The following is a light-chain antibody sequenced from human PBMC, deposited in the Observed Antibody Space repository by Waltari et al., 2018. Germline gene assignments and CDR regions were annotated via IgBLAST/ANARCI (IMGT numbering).Light chain of an antibody. Sequence: EIVMTQSPATLSVSPGERATLSCRASQSVSSHVAWYKQKPGQAPRLLMFVASTRATGIPARCSGSGSGTEFTLTISSLQSEDSGVYYCQHYENWPHTFGGGTKVEIK. V-gene: IGKV3D-15*01. CDR3: QHYENWPHT. J-gene: IGKJ4*01. CDR1: QSVSSH. CDR2: VAS.